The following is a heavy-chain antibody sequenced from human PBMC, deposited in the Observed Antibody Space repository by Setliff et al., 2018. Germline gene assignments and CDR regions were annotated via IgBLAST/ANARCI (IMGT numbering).Heavy chain of an antibody. CDR2: IHSDGSST. Sequence: GGSLRLSCAASGFTSSSYWMQWVRQAPGKGLVWVSRIHSDGSSTSYADSVKGRFTISRDNTKNSLYLQMNSLRGEDTAVYHCTRARPYDILTGYYDYWGQGTLVTVSS. CDR1: GFTSSSYW. D-gene: IGHD3-9*01. CDR3: TRARPYDILTGYYDY. J-gene: IGHJ4*02. V-gene: IGHV3-74*01.